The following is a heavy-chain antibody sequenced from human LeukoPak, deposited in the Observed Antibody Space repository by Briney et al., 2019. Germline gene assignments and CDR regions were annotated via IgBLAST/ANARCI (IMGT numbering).Heavy chain of an antibody. V-gene: IGHV3-23*01. D-gene: IGHD3-10*01. CDR1: GFTFSNYA. CDR3: ARPASRGVGRYFDL. J-gene: IGHJ2*01. Sequence: GGSLRLSCAASGFTFSNYAMSWVRQAPGKGLEWVSALSGSGDNTYYADSVKGRFTIPRDNSKNTRYLQMNSLRAEDTALYYCARPASRGVGRYFDLWGRGSLVTVSS. CDR2: LSGSGDNT.